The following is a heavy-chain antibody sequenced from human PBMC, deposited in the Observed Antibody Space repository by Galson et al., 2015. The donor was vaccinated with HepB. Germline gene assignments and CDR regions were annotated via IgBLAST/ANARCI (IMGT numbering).Heavy chain of an antibody. V-gene: IGHV3-53*01. CDR2: IYSGGST. D-gene: IGHD6-13*01. J-gene: IGHJ4*02. CDR1: GFTVSSTS. Sequence: SLRLSCAASGFTVSSTSMSWVRQAPGRGLEWVSLIYSGGSTHYADSVRGRFTISTDNSKNTLHLQMNSLRAEDKALYYCGRGHEYRSSWYYFDYWGQGTLVTASS. CDR3: GRGHEYRSSWYYFDY.